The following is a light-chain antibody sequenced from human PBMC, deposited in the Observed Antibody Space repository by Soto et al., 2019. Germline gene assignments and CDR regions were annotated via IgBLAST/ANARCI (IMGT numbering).Light chain of an antibody. CDR2: GAS. CDR1: QSVSSN. J-gene: IGKJ1*01. V-gene: IGKV3-15*01. CDR3: QQYQIDWT. Sequence: EMVMTQSPATLSVSPGARASLSCRASQSVSSNLAWYQQKPGQAPRLLIYGASTRATGIPARFSGSGSGTEFTLTISSLQPDDFATYYCQQYQIDWTFGQGTKVDIK.